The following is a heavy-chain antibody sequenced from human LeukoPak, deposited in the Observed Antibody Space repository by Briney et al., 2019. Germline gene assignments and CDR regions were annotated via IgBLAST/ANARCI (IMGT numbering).Heavy chain of an antibody. CDR3: ARHIVVVSTPVDWFDP. CDR2: IYYSGST. D-gene: IGHD2-21*01. V-gene: IGHV4-39*01. Sequence: SATLSLTCTVSGGSISSSSHYWGWIRQPPGRGLEWIGSIYYSGSTYYNPSLKSRVTISVDTSKNQFSLKLSSVSAADTAVYHCARHIVVVSTPVDWFDPWGQGTLVTVSS. J-gene: IGHJ5*02. CDR1: GGSISSSSHY.